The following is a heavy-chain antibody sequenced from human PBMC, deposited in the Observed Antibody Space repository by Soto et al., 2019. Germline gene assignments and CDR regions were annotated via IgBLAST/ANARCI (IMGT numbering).Heavy chain of an antibody. J-gene: IGHJ3*02. CDR1: GGTFSSYA. CDR3: ARGERQWPDGNDI. V-gene: IGHV1-69*13. D-gene: IGHD6-19*01. Sequence: ASVKVSCKASGGTFSSYAISWVRQAPGQGLEWMGGIIPIFGTANYAQKFQGRVTITADESTSTAYMELSSLRSEGTAVYYCARGERQWPDGNDIWGQGTMVTVSS. CDR2: IIPIFGTA.